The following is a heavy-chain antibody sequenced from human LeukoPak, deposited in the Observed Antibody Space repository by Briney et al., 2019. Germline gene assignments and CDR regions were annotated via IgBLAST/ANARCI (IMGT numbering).Heavy chain of an antibody. CDR2: ISSTSSSYI. D-gene: IGHD6-13*01. CDR3: AKSSTQQLVLDWFDP. V-gene: IGHV3-21*04. J-gene: IGHJ5*02. Sequence: GGSLRLSCAASGFTFMTYSINWVRQAPGKGLEWVSSISSTSSSYIYYADSVKGLFTISRDNSKNTLYLQMNSLRAEDTAVYYCAKSSTQQLVLDWFDPWGQGTLVTVSS. CDR1: GFTFMTYS.